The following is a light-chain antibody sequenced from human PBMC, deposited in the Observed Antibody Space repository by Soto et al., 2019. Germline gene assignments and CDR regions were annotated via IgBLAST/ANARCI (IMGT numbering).Light chain of an antibody. Sequence: QSALTQPPSASGSPGQSVTISCIGTSSDVGGYNYVSWYQQHPGKAPKLMIYEVSKRTSGVPDRLSGSKSGNTASLTVSGLQAEDEADYYCSSYAASNNLGVFGGGTKLTVL. CDR3: SSYAASNNLGV. CDR2: EVS. CDR1: SSDVGGYNY. V-gene: IGLV2-8*01. J-gene: IGLJ2*01.